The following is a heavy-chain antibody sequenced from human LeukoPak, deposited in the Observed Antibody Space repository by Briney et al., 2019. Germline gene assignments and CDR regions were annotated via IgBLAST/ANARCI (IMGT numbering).Heavy chain of an antibody. CDR3: AKASRYSSGWYRDY. V-gene: IGHV4-34*01. Sequence: PSETLSLTCSVYGGSFSGYYWSWIRQPPGKGLECIGEINQSGSTNYNPPLKSRVTISVDTSKNRFSLKLSSVTAADTAVYCCAKASRYSSGWYRDYWGQGTLVTVSS. CDR2: INQSGST. D-gene: IGHD6-19*01. CDR1: GGSFSGYY. J-gene: IGHJ4*02.